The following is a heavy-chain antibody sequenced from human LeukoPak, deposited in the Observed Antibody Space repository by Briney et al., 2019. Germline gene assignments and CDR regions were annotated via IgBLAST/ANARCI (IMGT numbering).Heavy chain of an antibody. V-gene: IGHV1-69*01. Sequence: SVKVSCKASGGTFSSYAISWVRQAPGQGLEWMGGIIPIFGTANYAQKFQGRVTITAHESTSTAYMELSSLRSEDTAVYYCAILIAARPDYYGMDVWGQGTTVTVSS. CDR3: AILIAARPDYYGMDV. CDR2: IIPIFGTA. J-gene: IGHJ6*02. D-gene: IGHD6-6*01. CDR1: GGTFSSYA.